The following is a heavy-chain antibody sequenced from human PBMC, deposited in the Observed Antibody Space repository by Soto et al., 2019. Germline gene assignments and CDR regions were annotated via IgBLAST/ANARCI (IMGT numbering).Heavy chain of an antibody. CDR2: VIPIVGIA. Sequence: QVQLVQSGAEVKEPGSSVKVSCKSSGGTFSSYSITWVRQAPGQGLEWMGRVIPIVGIANYAQKFQGRVLMTVDKSTSTVYMELSSLRSEDTAVYFCTSRWRDYGDYRVDAFDIWGQGTMVTVSS. CDR3: TSRWRDYGDYRVDAFDI. D-gene: IGHD4-17*01. V-gene: IGHV1-69*02. J-gene: IGHJ3*02. CDR1: GGTFSSYS.